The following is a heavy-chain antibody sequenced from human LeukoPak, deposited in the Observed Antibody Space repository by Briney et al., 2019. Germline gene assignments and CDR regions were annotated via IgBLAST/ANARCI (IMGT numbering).Heavy chain of an antibody. CDR3: ARGKTYYDISKDALDI. V-gene: IGHV4-59*01. J-gene: IGHJ3*02. CDR2: IYYSGST. Sequence: SETLSLTCTVSSDSISSYYWSWIRQPPGKGLEWIGYIYYSGSTNYNPSLKSRVTISVDTSKNQFSLKLSSVTAADTAVYYCARGKTYYDISKDALDIWGQGTMVTVSS. CDR1: SDSISSYY. D-gene: IGHD3-22*01.